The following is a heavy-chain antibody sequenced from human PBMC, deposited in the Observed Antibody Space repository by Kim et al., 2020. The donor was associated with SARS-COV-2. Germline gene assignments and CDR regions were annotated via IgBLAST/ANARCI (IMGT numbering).Heavy chain of an antibody. Sequence: GGSLRLSCAASGFTFSSYSMNWVRQAPGKGLEWVSSISSSSSYIYYADSVKGRFTISRDNAKNSLYLQMNSLRAEDTAVYYCARDRKTLADFDWLAEYYYYGMDVWGQGTTVTVSS. V-gene: IGHV3-21*01. D-gene: IGHD3-9*01. CDR2: ISSSSSYI. J-gene: IGHJ6*02. CDR3: ARDRKTLADFDWLAEYYYYGMDV. CDR1: GFTFSSYS.